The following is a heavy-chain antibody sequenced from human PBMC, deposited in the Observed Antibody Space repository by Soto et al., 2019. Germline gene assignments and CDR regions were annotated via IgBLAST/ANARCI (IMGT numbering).Heavy chain of an antibody. J-gene: IGHJ4*02. CDR3: VTDHLTTTGYYFDY. V-gene: IGHV3-15*07. CDR2: IQSTVDGGTA. Sequence: GGSLRLSCTASGFIFTNAWMDWVRQAPGRGLEWVGRIQSTVDGGTADYPAPVKGRFTISRDDSKNTLYLEMNSLKTEDTAVYYCVTDHLTTTGYYFDYWGQGALVTVSS. D-gene: IGHD3-9*01. CDR1: GFIFTNAW.